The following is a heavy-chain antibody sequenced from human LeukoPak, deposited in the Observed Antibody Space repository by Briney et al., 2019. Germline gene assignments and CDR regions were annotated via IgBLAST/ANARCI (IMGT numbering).Heavy chain of an antibody. CDR3: ARDNYCDPRFAFDI. D-gene: IGHD3-22*01. J-gene: IGHJ3*02. CDR1: GYSISSDYY. Sequence: PSETLSLTCTVSGYSISSDYYWGWIRQPPGKGLEWIGSIYHSGSTYYNPSLKSRVTMSVDTSKNQFSLKLSSVTAADTAVYYCARDNYCDPRFAFDIWGQGTMVTVSS. V-gene: IGHV4-38-2*02. CDR2: IYHSGST.